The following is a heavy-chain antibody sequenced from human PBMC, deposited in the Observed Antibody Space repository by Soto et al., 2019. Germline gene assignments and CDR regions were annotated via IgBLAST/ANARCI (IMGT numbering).Heavy chain of an antibody. J-gene: IGHJ5*02. V-gene: IGHV1-3*01. CDR3: ARERPDYYASRGNHWFDP. CDR2: INAGNGNT. CDR1: GYTFTSYA. D-gene: IGHD3-22*01. Sequence: QVQLVQSGAEVKKPGASVKVSCKASGYTFTSYAMHWVRQAPGQRLEWMGWINAGNGNTKYSQKFQGRVTITRDTSASTAYMELSSLRSEDTAMYYCARERPDYYASRGNHWFDPWGQGTLVTVSS.